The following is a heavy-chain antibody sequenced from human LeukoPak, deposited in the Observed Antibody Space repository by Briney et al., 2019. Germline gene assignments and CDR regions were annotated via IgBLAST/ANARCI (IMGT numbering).Heavy chain of an antibody. V-gene: IGHV3-20*04. CDR1: GFTFDDYG. D-gene: IGHD3-22*01. Sequence: GGSLRLSCAASGFTFDDYGMSWVRQAPGKGLKWVCGINWNGGSTGYADSVKGRFTISRDNAKNSLYLQMNSLRAEDTALYYCARDVPYYYDSSGYSDAFDIWGQGTMFTVSS. J-gene: IGHJ3*02. CDR2: INWNGGST. CDR3: ARDVPYYYDSSGYSDAFDI.